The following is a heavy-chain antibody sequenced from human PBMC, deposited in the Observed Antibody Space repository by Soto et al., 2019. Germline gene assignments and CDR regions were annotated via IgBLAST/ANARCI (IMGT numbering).Heavy chain of an antibody. CDR2: ISPYNGNT. J-gene: IGHJ4*02. CDR3: AREVVDPPMTISGRYCDY. CDR1: GYTLTNYA. D-gene: IGHD2-15*01. V-gene: IGHV1-18*04. Sequence: ASVEVSCKASGYTLTNYAFSWVRQAPGQGLEWVGWISPYNGNTNTAQNFQGRVTMTTDTSTSTAYMELRNLSSGHPAAYDCAREVVDPPMTISGRYCDYWGKGTLVTVSS.